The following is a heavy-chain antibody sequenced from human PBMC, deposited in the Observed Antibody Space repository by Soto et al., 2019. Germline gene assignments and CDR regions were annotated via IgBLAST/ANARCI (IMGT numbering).Heavy chain of an antibody. J-gene: IGHJ6*02. CDR3: ARVPVAVAATEDYYGLDV. D-gene: IGHD2-15*01. CDR2: INTDGLS. V-gene: IGHV4-4*07. Sequence: PSETLSLTCSVSGVSITSYYWSWIRQSAGGGLEWMGRINTDGLSTYSPSFKSRLTMSLDTSKNQVSLRLISVTAADTAVYFCARVPVAVAATEDYYGLDVWGQGTTVTVCS. CDR1: GVSITSYY.